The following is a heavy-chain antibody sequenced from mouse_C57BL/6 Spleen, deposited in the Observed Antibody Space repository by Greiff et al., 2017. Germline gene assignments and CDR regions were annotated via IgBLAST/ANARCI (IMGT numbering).Heavy chain of an antibody. CDR1: GYTFTSYW. J-gene: IGHJ3*01. CDR2: IDPSDSYT. V-gene: IGHV1-59*01. D-gene: IGHD2-3*01. Sequence: QVQLQQPGAELVRPGTSVKLSCKASGYTFTSYWMHRVKQRPGQGLEWIGVIDPSDSYTNYNQKFKGKATLTVDTSSSTAYMQLSSLTSEDSAVYYCARMEGRWFAYWGQGTLVTVSA. CDR3: ARMEGRWFAY.